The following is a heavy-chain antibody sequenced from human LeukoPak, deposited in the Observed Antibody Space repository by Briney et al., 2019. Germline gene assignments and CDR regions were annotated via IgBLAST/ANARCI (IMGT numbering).Heavy chain of an antibody. Sequence: GGSLRLSCAASGFTFSSYAMSWVRQAPGKGLEWVSAISGSGGSTYYADSVKGRFTISRDNSKNTLYLQMNSLRAEDTAVYYCAKDLQYCSGGSCYPYRHWYFDLWGRGTLVTVSS. CDR1: GFTFSSYA. V-gene: IGHV3-23*01. D-gene: IGHD2-15*01. J-gene: IGHJ2*01. CDR3: AKDLQYCSGGSCYPYRHWYFDL. CDR2: ISGSGGST.